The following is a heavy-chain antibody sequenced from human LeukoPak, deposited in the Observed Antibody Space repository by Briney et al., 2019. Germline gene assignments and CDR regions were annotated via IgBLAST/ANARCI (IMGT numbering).Heavy chain of an antibody. J-gene: IGHJ4*02. CDR1: GGSISSYD. D-gene: IGHD5-18*01. CDR2: IYYSGST. CDR3: ARRRYSYGYVDY. V-gene: IGHV4-59*08. Sequence: PSETLSLTCTVSGGSISSYDWSWIRQPPGKGLEWIGYIYYSGSTNYNPSPKSRVTISVDTSKNQFSLKLSSVTAADTAVYYCARRRYSYGYVDYWGQGTLVTVSS.